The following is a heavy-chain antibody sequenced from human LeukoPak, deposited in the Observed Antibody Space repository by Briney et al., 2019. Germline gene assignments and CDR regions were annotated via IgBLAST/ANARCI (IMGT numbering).Heavy chain of an antibody. D-gene: IGHD5-18*01. CDR2: IGNDGNKR. CDR3: ARAPIGYIGLWPSDY. V-gene: IGHV3-33*01. CDR1: GFTFSSYG. J-gene: IGHJ4*02. Sequence: PGGSLRLSCAASGFTFSSYGMHSVRQAPGKGQEWVAVIGNDGNKRYYSESVKVRFTMSRDKSKNTLYLQMNSLRADDTAVYYCARAPIGYIGLWPSDYWGQGTLVTVSS.